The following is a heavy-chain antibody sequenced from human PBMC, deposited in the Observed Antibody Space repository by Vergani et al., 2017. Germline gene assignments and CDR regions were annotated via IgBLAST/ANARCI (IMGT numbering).Heavy chain of an antibody. CDR2: INNNGGST. CDR3: AKVCGSTSCPYGGGAFDV. D-gene: IGHD2-2*01. CDR1: GFTFNSYA. J-gene: IGHJ3*01. V-gene: IGHV3-23*01. Sequence: QLLESGGGLIQPGGSLRLSCAASGFTFNSYAMTWVRQAPGKGLEWVSGINNNGGSTYYADPVKGRFTISRDNSKNTLYLQMTDLRAEATATYYCAKVCGSTSCPYGGGAFDVWGHGTMVTVSS.